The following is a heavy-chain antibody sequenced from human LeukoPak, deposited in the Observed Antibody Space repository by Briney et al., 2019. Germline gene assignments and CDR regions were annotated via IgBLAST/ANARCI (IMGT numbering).Heavy chain of an antibody. V-gene: IGHV3-53*01. CDR1: GFTVSSNY. J-gene: IGHJ4*02. D-gene: IGHD2-15*01. Sequence: GGSLRLSCAASGFTVSSNYMSWVRQAPGKGLEWVSVIYSGGSTYYADSVKGRFTISRDNARNRLYLQMNSLRAEDTAVYYCAKSRRAYCSGGSCFGLWDYWGQGTLVTVSS. CDR2: IYSGGST. CDR3: AKSRRAYCSGGSCFGLWDY.